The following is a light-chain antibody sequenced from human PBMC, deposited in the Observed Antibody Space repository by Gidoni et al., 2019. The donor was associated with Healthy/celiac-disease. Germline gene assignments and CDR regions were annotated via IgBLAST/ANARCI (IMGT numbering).Light chain of an antibody. V-gene: IGKV3-15*01. CDR3: QQYNNWPPWT. CDR1: QSVSSN. CDR2: GAS. Sequence: EIVMTQSPATLSVSPGERATLSCRASQSVSSNLAWYQQKPGQAPRLLNYGASTRATGIPARFSGSGSGTEFTLTISSLQSEDFAVYYCQQYNNWPPWTCXQXTKVEIK. J-gene: IGKJ1*01.